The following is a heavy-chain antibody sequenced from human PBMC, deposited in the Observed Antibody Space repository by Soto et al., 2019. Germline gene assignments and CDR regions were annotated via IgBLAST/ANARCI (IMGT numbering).Heavy chain of an antibody. J-gene: IGHJ4*02. V-gene: IGHV3-48*04. CDR3: ARSSGSYRPFDS. CDR1: GFNFISYA. CDR2: SSNTDRI. D-gene: IGHD3-22*01. Sequence: GGSLRLSCAASGFNFISYAMDWVRQAPGKGLEWISHSSNTDRIYYADSVKGRFTISRANAKSSLYLQMNSLRAEDTAVYYCARSSGSYRPFDSWGQGTLVTVSS.